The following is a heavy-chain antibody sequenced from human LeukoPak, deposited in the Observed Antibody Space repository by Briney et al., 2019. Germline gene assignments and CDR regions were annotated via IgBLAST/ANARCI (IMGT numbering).Heavy chain of an antibody. J-gene: IGHJ6*03. CDR1: GYTFTSYG. Sequence: ASVKVSCKASGYTFTSYGISWVRQAPGQGLEWMGWISAYNGNTNYAQKLQGRVTMTTDTSTSTAYMELRSLRSDDTAVYYCARGYAGYSSGWSQSYYYIDVWGKGTTVTVSS. D-gene: IGHD6-19*01. CDR3: ARGYAGYSSGWSQSYYYIDV. CDR2: ISAYNGNT. V-gene: IGHV1-18*01.